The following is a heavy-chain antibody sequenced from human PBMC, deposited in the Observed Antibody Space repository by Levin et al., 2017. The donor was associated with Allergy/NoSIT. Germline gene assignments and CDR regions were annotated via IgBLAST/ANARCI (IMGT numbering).Heavy chain of an antibody. J-gene: IGHJ6*03. CDR2: IYYSGST. CDR3: ARDIRSYYDILTGLDYYYYYMDV. Sequence: SETLSLTCTVSGGSISSYYWSWIRQPPGKGLEWIGYIYYSGSTNYNPSLKSRVTISVDTSKNQFSLKLSSVTAADTAVYYCARDIRSYYDILTGLDYYYYYMDVWGKGTTVTVSS. V-gene: IGHV4-59*12. CDR1: GGSISSYY. D-gene: IGHD3-9*01.